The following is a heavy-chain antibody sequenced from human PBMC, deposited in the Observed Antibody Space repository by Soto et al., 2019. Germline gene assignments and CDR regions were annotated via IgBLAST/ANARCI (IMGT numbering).Heavy chain of an antibody. CDR3: ARRAPGGSGGGGDY. V-gene: IGHV6-1*01. D-gene: IGHD6-19*01. J-gene: IGHJ4*02. CDR1: GDSVSSNSAA. CDR2: TYYRSKWYN. Sequence: PSQTLSLTCVISGDSVSSNSAAWNWIRQSPSRGLEWLGRTYYRSKWYNDYAVSVKSRITIKPDTSKNHFSLQLNSVTPEDTAVYYCARRAPGGSGGGGDYWGQGTLVTVSS.